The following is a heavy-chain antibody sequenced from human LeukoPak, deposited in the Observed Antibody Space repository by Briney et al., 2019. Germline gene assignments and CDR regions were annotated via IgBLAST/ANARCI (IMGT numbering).Heavy chain of an antibody. J-gene: IGHJ4*02. V-gene: IGHV3-23*01. D-gene: IGHD5-18*01. Sequence: PGGSLRLSCAASGFTFSSYAMSWVRQAPGKGLEWVSAISGSGGSTYYADSVKGRFTISRDNSKNTLYLQMNSLRAEDTAVYYCAKDLVASGYSYGPFDYWGQGTLVTVSS. CDR3: AKDLVASGYSYGPFDY. CDR1: GFTFSSYA. CDR2: ISGSGGST.